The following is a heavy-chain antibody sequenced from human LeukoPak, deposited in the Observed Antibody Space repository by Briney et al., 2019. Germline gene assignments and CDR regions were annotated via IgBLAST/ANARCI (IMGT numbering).Heavy chain of an antibody. D-gene: IGHD6-13*01. CDR3: AIMDQQPSAPPKNQLNWPAAFDI. V-gene: IGHV3-48*01. CDR1: GFTFSSYS. CDR2: ISSSSSTI. J-gene: IGHJ3*02. Sequence: HPGGSLRLSCAASGFTFSSYSMNWVRQAPGKGLEWVSYISSSSSTIYYADSVKGRFTISRDNAKNSLYLQMNSLRAEDTAVYYCAIMDQQPSAPPKNQLNWPAAFDIWGQGTMVTVSS.